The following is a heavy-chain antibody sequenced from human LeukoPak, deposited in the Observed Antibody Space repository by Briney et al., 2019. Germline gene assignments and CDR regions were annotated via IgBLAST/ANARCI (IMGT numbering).Heavy chain of an antibody. V-gene: IGHV3-21*01. CDR1: GFTFSSYN. D-gene: IGHD3-22*01. J-gene: IGHJ4*02. CDR2: ISSSSTYI. Sequence: PGGSLRLSCAASGFTFSSYNMNWVRQAPGKGLEWVSSISSSSTYIYYADSVKGRFTISRDNAKNSLYLQMNSLRAEDTAVYYCARPDYDGSGYYLDYWGQETLVTVSS. CDR3: ARPDYDGSGYYLDY.